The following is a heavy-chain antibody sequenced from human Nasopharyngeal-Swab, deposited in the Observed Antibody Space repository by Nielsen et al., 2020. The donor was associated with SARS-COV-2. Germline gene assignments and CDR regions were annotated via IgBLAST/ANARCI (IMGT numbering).Heavy chain of an antibody. CDR2: ISGSGGST. CDR3: AKGHDYYGSGSYHRGY. Sequence: GESLKISCAASGFTFSSYAMSWVRQAPGKGLEWVSAISGSGGSTYYAGSVKGRFTISRDNSKNTLYLQMNSLRAEDTAVYYCAKGHDYYGSGSYHRGYWGQGTLVTVSS. V-gene: IGHV3-23*01. CDR1: GFTFSSYA. D-gene: IGHD3-10*01. J-gene: IGHJ4*02.